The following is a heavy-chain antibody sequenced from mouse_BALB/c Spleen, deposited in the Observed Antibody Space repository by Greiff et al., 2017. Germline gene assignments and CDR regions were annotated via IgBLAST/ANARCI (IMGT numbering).Heavy chain of an antibody. CDR2: IDPSDSYT. V-gene: IGHV1-69*02. Sequence: QVQLKQPGAELVKPGASVKLSCKASGYTFTSYWMHWVKQRPGQGLEWIGEIDPSDSYTNYNQKFKGKATLTVDKSSSTAYMQLSSLTSEDSAVYYCARFNTVVRYYAMDYWGQGTSVTVSS. CDR3: ARFNTVVRYYAMDY. D-gene: IGHD1-1*01. J-gene: IGHJ4*01. CDR1: GYTFTSYW.